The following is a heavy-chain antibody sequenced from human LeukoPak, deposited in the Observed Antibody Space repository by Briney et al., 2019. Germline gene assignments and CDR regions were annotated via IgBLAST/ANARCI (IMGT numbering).Heavy chain of an antibody. Sequence: GGSLRLSCAASGFTFSSYAMSWVRQAPGKGLEWVSYISGSGSTIDYADSVKGRFTISRDNAKNSLFLQMISLRVEDTAMYYCARDGTAALHYWGQGSLVTVSS. J-gene: IGHJ4*02. V-gene: IGHV3-48*04. CDR1: GFTFSSYA. CDR2: ISGSGSTI. CDR3: ARDGTAALHY. D-gene: IGHD1/OR15-1a*01.